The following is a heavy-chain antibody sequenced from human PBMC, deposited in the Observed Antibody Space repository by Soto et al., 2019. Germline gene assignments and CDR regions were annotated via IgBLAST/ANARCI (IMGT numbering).Heavy chain of an antibody. V-gene: IGHV3-23*01. CDR3: AKRFPISYCSSTSCYGPNWFDP. D-gene: IGHD2-2*01. Sequence: GGSLRLSCAASGFTFSSYAMSWVRQAPGKGLEWVSAISGSGGSTYYADSVKGRFTISRDNSKNTRFLQMNSLRAGDTAVYYCAKRFPISYCSSTSCYGPNWFDPWGQGTLVTVSS. J-gene: IGHJ5*02. CDR2: ISGSGGST. CDR1: GFTFSSYA.